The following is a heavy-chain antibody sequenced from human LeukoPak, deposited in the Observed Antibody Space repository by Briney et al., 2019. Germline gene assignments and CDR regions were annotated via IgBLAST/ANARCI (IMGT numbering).Heavy chain of an antibody. CDR1: GYSISSGYY. Sequence: KPSETLSLTCAVSGYSISSGYYWGWIRQPPGKGLEWIGSIYHSGSTYYNPSLKSRVTISVDTSKNQFSLKLSSVTAADTAVYYCARHYYDSSGYYSPPPFWFDPWGQGTLVTVSS. D-gene: IGHD3-22*01. CDR3: ARHYYDSSGYYSPPPFWFDP. CDR2: IYHSGST. V-gene: IGHV4-38-2*01. J-gene: IGHJ5*02.